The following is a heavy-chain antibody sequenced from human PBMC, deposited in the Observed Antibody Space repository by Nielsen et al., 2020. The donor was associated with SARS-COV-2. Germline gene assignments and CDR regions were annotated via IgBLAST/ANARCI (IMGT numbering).Heavy chain of an antibody. CDR2: ISFDGSNT. J-gene: IGHJ4*02. V-gene: IGHV3-30*18. D-gene: IGHD3-10*01. Sequence: GESLQISCEASGFTFSSFGMYWVRQAPGQGLEWVAVISFDGSNTYYADSVKGRLTISRDNFKHTLYLQMNSLRTEDKAVYYCAKSNVVRGIIGYYFEYWGRGTAVNVSP. CDR3: AKSNVVRGIIGYYFEY. CDR1: GFTFSSFG.